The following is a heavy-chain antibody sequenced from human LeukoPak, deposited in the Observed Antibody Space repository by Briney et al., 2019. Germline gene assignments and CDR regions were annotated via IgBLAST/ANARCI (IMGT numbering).Heavy chain of an antibody. D-gene: IGHD3-16*02. V-gene: IGHV4-34*01. J-gene: IGHJ4*02. CDR2: INHSGST. CDR3: ARGVLYDYIWGSYRQGLDY. CDR1: GGSFSGYY. Sequence: PSETLSLTCAVYGGSFSGYYWSWIRQPPGKGLKWIGEINHSGSTNYNPSLKSRVTISVDTSKNQFSLKLSSVTAADTAVYYCARGVLYDYIWGSYRQGLDYWGQGTLVTVSS.